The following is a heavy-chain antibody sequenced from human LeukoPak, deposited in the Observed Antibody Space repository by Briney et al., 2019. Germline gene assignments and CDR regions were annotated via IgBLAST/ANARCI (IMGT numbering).Heavy chain of an antibody. D-gene: IGHD6-13*01. CDR1: GFTFSDYY. V-gene: IGHV3-11*04. CDR3: ARVRAPEIDSSSWYFDY. J-gene: IGHJ4*02. CDR2: ISSSGSTI. Sequence: GGSLRLSCAASGFTFSDYYMSWIRRARGKGLEWVSYISSSGSTIYYADSVKGRFTISRDNAKNSLYLQMNSLRAEDTAAYYCARVRAPEIDSSSWYFDYWGQGTLVTVSS.